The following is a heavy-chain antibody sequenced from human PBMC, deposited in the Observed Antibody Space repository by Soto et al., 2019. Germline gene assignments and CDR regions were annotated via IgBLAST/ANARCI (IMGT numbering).Heavy chain of an antibody. CDR3: ARAMVVGATGAFDI. CDR1: GGTFNTYS. V-gene: IGHV1-69*02. J-gene: IGHJ3*02. CDR2: IIPIVGIA. D-gene: IGHD2-15*01. Sequence: QVQLVQSGAEVKKPGSSVKVSCQAAGGTFNTYSINWVRQAPGQGLEWMGRIIPIVGIAKYAQKFQGRVAXTXXXSXXTAYMMEVNSLRPEDTPMYYCARAMVVGATGAFDIWGQGTMVTVSS.